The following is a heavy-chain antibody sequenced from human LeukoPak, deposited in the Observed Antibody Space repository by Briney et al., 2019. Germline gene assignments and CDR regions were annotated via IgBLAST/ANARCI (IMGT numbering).Heavy chain of an antibody. Sequence: SETLSLTCTVSGASISNRNYYWSWIRQPPGKGLEWIAEVNHSGSTNYNPSLKSRVTMSVDTSKKQFSLKLSSVTAADTAVYYCARRIAAAKDAFDIWGQGTMVTVSS. D-gene: IGHD6-13*01. V-gene: IGHV4-39*07. CDR1: GASISNRNYY. J-gene: IGHJ3*02. CDR3: ARRIAAAKDAFDI. CDR2: VNHSGST.